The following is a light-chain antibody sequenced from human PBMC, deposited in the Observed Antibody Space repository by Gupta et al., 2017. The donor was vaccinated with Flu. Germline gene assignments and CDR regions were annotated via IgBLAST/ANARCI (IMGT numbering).Light chain of an antibody. CDR3: AAWDDSLNAYV. Sequence: QSVLTQPPSASGTPGQRVTISCSRSRSNSGVNAVNWYQQFPGTAPKLLIYSNDQRPSGVPDRFSGSKSGTSASLAISGLQSEDEADYYCAAWDDSLNAYVFGTGTKVTVL. CDR2: SND. V-gene: IGLV1-44*01. CDR1: RSNSGVNA. J-gene: IGLJ1*01.